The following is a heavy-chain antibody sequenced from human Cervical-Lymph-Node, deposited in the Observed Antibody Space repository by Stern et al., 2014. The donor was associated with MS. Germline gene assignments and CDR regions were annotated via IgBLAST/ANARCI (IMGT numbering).Heavy chain of an antibody. CDR1: GGSVSSTNW. Sequence: QLQLQESGPGLVKPSGTLSLTCAVSGGSVSSTNWWSWVRQSPGKGLEWIGNIYHSGASNYRRSLRSRVSISLDNSKNHLSLHLTSVTAADTAVYYCARERQQYCNSEGCSYWYFDLWGRGTLVTVSS. V-gene: IGHV4-4*02. CDR2: IYHSGAS. CDR3: ARERQQYCNSEGCSYWYFDL. J-gene: IGHJ2*01. D-gene: IGHD2/OR15-2a*01.